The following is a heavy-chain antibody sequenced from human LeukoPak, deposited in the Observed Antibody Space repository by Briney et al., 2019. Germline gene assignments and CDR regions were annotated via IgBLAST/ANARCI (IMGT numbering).Heavy chain of an antibody. V-gene: IGHV4-59*01. D-gene: IGHD2-15*01. Sequence: SGPTLVKPSETLSLTCTVSGGSISTYYWSWIRQPPGKGLEWIGYVYYSGSTKYNPSLTSRVTISIDTSKNQFSLKLSSVTDADTAVYYCARRVASRPVYCFDYWGQGKLVTVSS. CDR2: VYYSGST. J-gene: IGHJ4*02. CDR3: ARRVASRPVYCFDY. CDR1: GGSISTYY.